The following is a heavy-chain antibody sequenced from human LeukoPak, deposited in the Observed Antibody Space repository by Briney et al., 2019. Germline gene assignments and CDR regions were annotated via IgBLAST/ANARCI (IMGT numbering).Heavy chain of an antibody. Sequence: ASVKVSCKASGYTFTSYDINWVRQATGQGLEWMGWVDPISGNTGHAQKFQGRVTMTRDTSISTAYMELSSLRSEDTAVYYCARGNKDYGDYARGLSDYWGQGTLVTVSS. J-gene: IGHJ4*02. D-gene: IGHD4-17*01. CDR1: GYTFTSYD. CDR3: ARGNKDYGDYARGLSDY. CDR2: VDPISGNT. V-gene: IGHV1-8*01.